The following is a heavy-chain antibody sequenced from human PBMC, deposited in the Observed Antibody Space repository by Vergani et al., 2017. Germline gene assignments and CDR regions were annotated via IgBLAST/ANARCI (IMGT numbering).Heavy chain of an antibody. J-gene: IGHJ4*02. CDR3: ARSRIYYGAGSPDD. CDR2: VSFRGDT. Sequence: QVKLQESGPGLVKPSETLSLTCTVSGASVNSYYWSWIRQPPGKGLEWMGYVSFRGDTLYDPSVKGRMTISLNTSSNQFSLYLTSVTAADTAVYYCARSRIYYGAGSPDDWGRGTLVTVSS. CDR1: GASVNSYY. D-gene: IGHD3-10*01. V-gene: IGHV4-59*02.